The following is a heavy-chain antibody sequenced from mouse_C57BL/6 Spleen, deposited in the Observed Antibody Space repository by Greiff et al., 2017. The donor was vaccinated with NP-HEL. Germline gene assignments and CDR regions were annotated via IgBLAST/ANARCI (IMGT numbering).Heavy chain of an antibody. Sequence: VQLQQPGAELVRPGTSVKLSCKASGYTFTSYWMHWVKQRPGQGLEWIGVIDPSDSYTNYNQKFKGKATLTVDTSSSTAYMQLSSLTSEDSAVYYCARYNDYDGEAWFAYWGQGTLVTVSA. D-gene: IGHD2-4*01. CDR3: ARYNDYDGEAWFAY. CDR1: GYTFTSYW. J-gene: IGHJ3*01. CDR2: IDPSDSYT. V-gene: IGHV1-59*01.